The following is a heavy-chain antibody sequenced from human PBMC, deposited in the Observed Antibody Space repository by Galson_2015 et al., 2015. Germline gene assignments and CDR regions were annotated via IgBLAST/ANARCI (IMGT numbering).Heavy chain of an antibody. D-gene: IGHD3-22*01. Sequence: QVQLQESGPGLVKPSQTLSLTCTVSGGSISSGDYYWSWIRQPPGKGLEWIGYIYYNPTLKSRVTIAVDTTKNQFSLKLSSVTAADTAVYYCAREHNYYDSSGSDYWGQGTLVTVSS. J-gene: IGHJ4*02. CDR2: IYY. V-gene: IGHV4-30-4*01. CDR3: AREHNYYDSSGSDY. CDR1: GGSISSGDYY.